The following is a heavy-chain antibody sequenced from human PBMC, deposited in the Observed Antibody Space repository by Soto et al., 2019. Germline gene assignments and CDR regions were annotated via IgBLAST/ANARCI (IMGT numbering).Heavy chain of an antibody. Sequence: SQTLSLTCIVSGDSISSSDYYWGWIRQPPGKGLEWLGSIHYTESGFHKSRVIMSIDPSQNQISLQLTSVTAADTAVYYCARSRGRRHRNAFDIWGQGTMVTVSS. V-gene: IGHV4-39*01. CDR3: ARSRGRRHRNAFDI. J-gene: IGHJ3*02. D-gene: IGHD3-10*01. CDR1: GDSISSSDYY. CDR2: IHYTESG.